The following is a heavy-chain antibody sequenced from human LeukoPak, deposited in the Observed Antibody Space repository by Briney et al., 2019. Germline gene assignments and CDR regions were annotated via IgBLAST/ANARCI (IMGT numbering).Heavy chain of an antibody. V-gene: IGHV4-39*02. Sequence: SETLSLTCTVSGASISNSRYYWGWIRQPPGKGLEWVASIFYSRGTDFNPSLKSRVTISVDTSKDQFFLNLNSVTAADTAVYYCARDIMEIQLWFGGGQGTLVTVSS. D-gene: IGHD5-18*01. J-gene: IGHJ4*02. CDR1: GASISNSRYY. CDR3: ARDIMEIQLWFG. CDR2: IFYSRGT.